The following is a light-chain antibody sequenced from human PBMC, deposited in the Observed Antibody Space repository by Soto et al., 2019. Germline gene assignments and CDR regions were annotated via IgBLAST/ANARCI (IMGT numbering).Light chain of an antibody. J-gene: IGLJ1*01. CDR2: ENN. Sequence: QSALTQAPSVSAAPGQKVTISCSGSSSDIGINYVSWYQQLPGTAPKLLIYENNKRPSGIPDRFSGSKSGTSATLGITGLQTGDEADYYCGTWDNSLSRVFGTGTKLTVL. CDR1: SSDIGINY. V-gene: IGLV1-51*02. CDR3: GTWDNSLSRV.